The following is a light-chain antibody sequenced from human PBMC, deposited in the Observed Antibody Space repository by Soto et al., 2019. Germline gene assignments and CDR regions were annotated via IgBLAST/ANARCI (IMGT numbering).Light chain of an antibody. Sequence: QSVLPQPPSVSGAPGQRVTISCTGSSSNIGAGYDVHWYQQLPGTAPKLLIYGNSNRPSGVPDRFSGSKSGTSASLAITGLQAEDEADYYCQSYDSSLSEVFGTGTKLTVL. CDR3: QSYDSSLSEV. CDR2: GNS. J-gene: IGLJ1*01. V-gene: IGLV1-40*01. CDR1: SSNIGAGYD.